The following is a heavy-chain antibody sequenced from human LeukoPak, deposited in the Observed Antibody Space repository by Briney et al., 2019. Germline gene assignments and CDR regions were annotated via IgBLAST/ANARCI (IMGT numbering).Heavy chain of an antibody. D-gene: IGHD1-1*01. CDR3: ARNSLDAFDI. CDR1: GYTFTGYF. Sequence: ASVKVSCKASGYTFTGYFIHWVRQAPGQGLEWMGWINPNSGGTNYAQKFQGRVTMTRDTSISTAYMELSRLRSDDTAVYYCARNSLDAFDIWGQGTMVTVSS. CDR2: INPNSGGT. J-gene: IGHJ3*02. V-gene: IGHV1-2*02.